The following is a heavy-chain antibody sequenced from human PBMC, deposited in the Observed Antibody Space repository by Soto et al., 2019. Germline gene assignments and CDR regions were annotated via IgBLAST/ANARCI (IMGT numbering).Heavy chain of an antibody. CDR1: GYTFTSYY. D-gene: IGHD2-8*01. Sequence: QVQLVQSGAEVKKPGASVKVSCKASGYTFTSYYMHWVRQASGQGLEWMGIINPSGGSTSYAEKFQGRVTMTRDTCTSKVYMELSSLRSEDTAVYYCARPTYAGLDLWGRGTLVTVSS. V-gene: IGHV1-46*01. CDR3: ARPTYAGLDL. CDR2: INPSGGST. J-gene: IGHJ2*01.